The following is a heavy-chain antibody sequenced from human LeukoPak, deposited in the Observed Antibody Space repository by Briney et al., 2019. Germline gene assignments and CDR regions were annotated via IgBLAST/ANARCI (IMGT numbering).Heavy chain of an antibody. Sequence: GGSLRLSCAASGFTFSSYAMHWVRQAPGKGLEWVAVISYDGSNKYYADSVKGRFTISRDNSKNTLYLQTNSLRAEDTAVYYCARDRSDEGGAFDIWGQGTMVTVSS. J-gene: IGHJ3*02. CDR2: ISYDGSNK. V-gene: IGHV3-30*04. CDR3: ARDRSDEGGAFDI. CDR1: GFTFSSYA.